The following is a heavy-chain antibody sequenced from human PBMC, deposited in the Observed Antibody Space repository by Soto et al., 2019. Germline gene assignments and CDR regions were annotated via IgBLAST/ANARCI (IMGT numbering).Heavy chain of an antibody. Sequence: SETLSLTCTVSGGSISSYYWSWIRQPPGKGLEWIGYIYYSGSTNYNPSLKSRVTISVDTSKNQFSLRLSSVTAADTAVYYCARDATEVGGYVYFDYWGQGTLVTVSS. J-gene: IGHJ4*02. V-gene: IGHV4-59*01. D-gene: IGHD5-12*01. CDR1: GGSISSYY. CDR3: ARDATEVGGYVYFDY. CDR2: IYYSGST.